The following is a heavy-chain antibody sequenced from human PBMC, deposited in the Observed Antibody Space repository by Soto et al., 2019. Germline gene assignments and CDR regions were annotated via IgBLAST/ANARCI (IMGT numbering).Heavy chain of an antibody. V-gene: IGHV4-39*01. CDR3: ARRSVLRFLEWSDYGRDV. J-gene: IGHJ6*02. Sequence: PSETLSLTCTVSGGSISSSSYYWGWIRQPPGKGLEWIGSIYYSGSTYYNPSLKSRVTISVDTSKNQFSLKLSSVTAADTAVYYCARRSVLRFLEWSDYGRDVWGQGTTVTVSS. CDR1: GGSISSSSYY. D-gene: IGHD3-3*01. CDR2: IYYSGST.